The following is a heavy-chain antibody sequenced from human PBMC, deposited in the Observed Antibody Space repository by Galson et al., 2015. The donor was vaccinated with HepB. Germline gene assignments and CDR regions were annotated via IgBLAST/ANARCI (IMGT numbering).Heavy chain of an antibody. Sequence: SLRLSCAASGFTFSSYEMNWVRQAPGKGLEWVSYISSSGSTIYYADSVKGRFTISRDNAKNSLYLQMNSLRAEDTAVYYCARDSYSSSWYIVDYWGQGTLVTVSS. CDR1: GFTFSSYE. CDR3: ARDSYSSSWYIVDY. CDR2: ISSSGSTI. V-gene: IGHV3-48*03. D-gene: IGHD6-13*01. J-gene: IGHJ4*02.